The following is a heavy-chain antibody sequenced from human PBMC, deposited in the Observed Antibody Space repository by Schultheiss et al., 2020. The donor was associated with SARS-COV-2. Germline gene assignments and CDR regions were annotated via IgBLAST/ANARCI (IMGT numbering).Heavy chain of an antibody. Sequence: GESLKISCAASGFTFSSYGMHWVRQAPGKGLEWVVVISYDGSNKYYADSVKGRFTISRDNSKNTLYLQMNSLRAEDTAVYYCAKDSGGTSGYGMDVWGQGTTVTVSS. J-gene: IGHJ6*02. CDR2: ISYDGSNK. D-gene: IGHD1-1*01. V-gene: IGHV3-30*18. CDR1: GFTFSSYG. CDR3: AKDSGGTSGYGMDV.